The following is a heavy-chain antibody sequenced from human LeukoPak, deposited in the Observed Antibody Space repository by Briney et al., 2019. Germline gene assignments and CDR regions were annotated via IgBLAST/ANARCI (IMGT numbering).Heavy chain of an antibody. V-gene: IGHV3-53*01. D-gene: IGHD3-10*01. Sequence: GGSLRLSCAASGFTVSSNYMSWVRQAPGKGLEWVSVIYSGGSTYYADSVKGRFTISRDNSKNTLSLQMNSLRADDTAEYYCARASKASAPFDCWGQGTLVTVSS. CDR1: GFTVSSNY. J-gene: IGHJ4*02. CDR3: ARASKASAPFDC. CDR2: IYSGGST.